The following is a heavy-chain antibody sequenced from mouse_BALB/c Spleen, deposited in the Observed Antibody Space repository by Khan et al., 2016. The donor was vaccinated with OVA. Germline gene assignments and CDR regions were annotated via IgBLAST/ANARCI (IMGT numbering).Heavy chain of an antibody. CDR2: IWAGGST. V-gene: IGHV2-9*02. D-gene: IGHD3-3*01. Sequence: QVQLKQSGPGLVAPSQSLSITCTVYGYSLNRYGVHWVRQPPGKGLEWLGLIWAGGSTNYNWALMYRLSIRIDNSKSQVVVIMNSLQNDDTALYDFARSKYLARYWGQVTTLTVSS. J-gene: IGHJ2*01. CDR1: GYSLNRYG. CDR3: ARSKYLARY.